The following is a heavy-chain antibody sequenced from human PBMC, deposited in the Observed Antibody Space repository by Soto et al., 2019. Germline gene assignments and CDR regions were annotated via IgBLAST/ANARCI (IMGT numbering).Heavy chain of an antibody. CDR1: GGTFSSYA. CDR2: IIPIFGTA. Sequence: QVQLVQSGAEVKKPGSSVKVSCKASGGTFSSYAISWVRQAPGQGLEWMGGIIPIFGTANYEQKFQGRVTITADESTSTAYMELSSLRSEDTAVYYCARTYYYGSGNYDAFDIWGQGTMVTVSS. D-gene: IGHD3-10*01. J-gene: IGHJ3*02. CDR3: ARTYYYGSGNYDAFDI. V-gene: IGHV1-69*01.